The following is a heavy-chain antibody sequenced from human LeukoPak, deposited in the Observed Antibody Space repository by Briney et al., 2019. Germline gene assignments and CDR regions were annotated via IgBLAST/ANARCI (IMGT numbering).Heavy chain of an antibody. CDR1: GGSIRSYY. Sequence: SETLSLTCTVSGGSIRSYYWSWIRQPPRKGLEWIGYIYYSGSTNYNPSLKSRVTISVDTPKNQLSLKLTSVTAADTAVYYCARELGATVVNYGMDVWGQGTTVTVSS. D-gene: IGHD4-23*01. CDR2: IYYSGST. CDR3: ARELGATVVNYGMDV. J-gene: IGHJ6*02. V-gene: IGHV4-59*01.